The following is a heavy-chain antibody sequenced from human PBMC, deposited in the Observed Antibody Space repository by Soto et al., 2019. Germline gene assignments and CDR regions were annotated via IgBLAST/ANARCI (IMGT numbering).Heavy chain of an antibody. Sequence: QLQLQESGSGLVKPSQTLSLTCAVSGGSISSGGYSWSWIRQPPGKGLEWIGYIYHSGSTSYNPSLKSRVTISVHRSKNQCPLKLSSVTAADTAVYYCAAGGGLPRYYWGQGTLVTVSS. D-gene: IGHD5-12*01. CDR2: IYHSGST. V-gene: IGHV4-30-2*01. CDR3: AAGGGLPRYY. J-gene: IGHJ4*02. CDR1: GGSISSGGYS.